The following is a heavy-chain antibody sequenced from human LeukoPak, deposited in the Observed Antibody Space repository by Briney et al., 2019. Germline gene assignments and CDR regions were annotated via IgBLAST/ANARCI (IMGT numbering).Heavy chain of an antibody. Sequence: ASVTVSCTASGYTFTGYYMHWVRQAPGQGLEWMGWINPNSGGTNYAQKFQGRVTMTRDTSISTAYMELSRLRSDDTAVYYCARDNGRVEGVEGIWGQGTLVTVSS. J-gene: IGHJ4*02. CDR1: GYTFTGYY. CDR2: INPNSGGT. V-gene: IGHV1-2*02. D-gene: IGHD3-22*01. CDR3: ARDNGRVEGVEGI.